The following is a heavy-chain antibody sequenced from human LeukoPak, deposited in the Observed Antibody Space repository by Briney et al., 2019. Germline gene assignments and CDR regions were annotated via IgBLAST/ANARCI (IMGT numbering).Heavy chain of an antibody. J-gene: IGHJ5*02. Sequence: GGSLRLSCAASGFTFSSYSMNWVRQAPGKGLEWVSSISSSSSYIYYADSVKGRFTISRDNAKNSLYLQMNSLRAEDTAVYHCASSGDSSGYPNWFDPWGQGTLVTVSS. CDR1: GFTFSSYS. CDR3: ASSGDSSGYPNWFDP. CDR2: ISSSSSYI. V-gene: IGHV3-21*01. D-gene: IGHD3-22*01.